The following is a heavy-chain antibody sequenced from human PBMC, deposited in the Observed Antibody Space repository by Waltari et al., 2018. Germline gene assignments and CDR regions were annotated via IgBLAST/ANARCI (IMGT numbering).Heavy chain of an antibody. D-gene: IGHD3-10*01. CDR1: GYTLTELS. Sequence: QVQLVQSGAEVKKPGASVKFSCKVSGYTLTELSMHWVRQAPGKGLEWMGGFDTEAVETSYAQKFQGRVNMTEATSTDTAYMELSSLSSEDTAVYYWATVRRSGGMDVLGQGTTVTVSS. J-gene: IGHJ6*02. CDR2: FDTEAVET. CDR3: ATVRRSGGMDV. V-gene: IGHV1-24*01.